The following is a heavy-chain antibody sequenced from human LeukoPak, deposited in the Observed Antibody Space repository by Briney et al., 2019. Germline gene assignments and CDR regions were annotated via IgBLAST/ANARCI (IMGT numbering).Heavy chain of an antibody. CDR1: GYSISSGYY. Sequence: PSETLSLTCAVSGYSISSGYYWGWIRQPPGKGLEWIGSIYHSGSTYYNPTLKSRVTMSVDTSKNQFSLKLSSVTAADAAVYYCAGHVAYGGDCRLWGQGTLVTVSS. CDR3: AGHVAYGGDCRL. V-gene: IGHV4-38-2*01. CDR2: IYHSGST. D-gene: IGHD2-21*01. J-gene: IGHJ4*02.